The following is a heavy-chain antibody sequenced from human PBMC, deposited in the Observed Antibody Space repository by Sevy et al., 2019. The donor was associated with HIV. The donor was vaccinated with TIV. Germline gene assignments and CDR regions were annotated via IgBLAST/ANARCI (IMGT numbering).Heavy chain of an antibody. CDR1: GAPITILY. V-gene: IGHV4-59*08. J-gene: IGHJ4*02. Sequence: SETLSLTGTGSGAPITILYGNWIRQPPGKGLEWIANINYNGHINYNPSLKSRVTLSLDTSKNQFSLRLSSVTAADTAMYYCAGENAWGRGYSWGQGTLVTVSS. CDR2: INYNGHI. D-gene: IGHD1-26*01. CDR3: AGENAWGRGYS.